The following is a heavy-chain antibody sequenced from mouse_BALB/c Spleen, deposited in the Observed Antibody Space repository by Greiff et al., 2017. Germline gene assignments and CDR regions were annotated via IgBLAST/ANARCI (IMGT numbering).Heavy chain of an antibody. Sequence: QVQLQQSGAELVRPGTSVKVSCKASGYAFTNYLIEWVKQRPGQGLEWIGVINPGSGGTNYNEKFKGKATLTADKSSSTAYMQLSSLTSDDSAVYFCARGMVYYAMDYWGQGTSVTVSS. CDR1: GYAFTNYL. V-gene: IGHV1-54*01. CDR3: ARGMVYYAMDY. D-gene: IGHD2-3*01. J-gene: IGHJ4*01. CDR2: INPGSGGT.